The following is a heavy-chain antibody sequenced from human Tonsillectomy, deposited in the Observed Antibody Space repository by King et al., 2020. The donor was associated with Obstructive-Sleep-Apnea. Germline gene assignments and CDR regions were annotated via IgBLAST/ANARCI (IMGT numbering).Heavy chain of an antibody. D-gene: IGHD3-10*01. J-gene: IGHJ4*02. CDR3: AREWYYYGSGSYYVYYFDY. Sequence: VQLVQSGAEVKKPGSSVQVSCKASGGTFSSYAISWVRQAPGQGLEWMGGIIPIFGTANYAQKFQGRVTITADESTSTAYMELSSLRSEDTAVYYCAREWYYYGSGSYYVYYFDYWGQGTLVTVSS. CDR2: IIPIFGTA. CDR1: GGTFSSYA. V-gene: IGHV1-69*01.